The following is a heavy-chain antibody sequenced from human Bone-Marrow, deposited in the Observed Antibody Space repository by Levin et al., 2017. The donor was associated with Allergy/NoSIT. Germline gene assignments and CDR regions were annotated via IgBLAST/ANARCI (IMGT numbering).Heavy chain of an antibody. V-gene: IGHV3-7*01. J-gene: IGHJ4*02. CDR2: ISLDGSVK. D-gene: IGHD6-19*01. CDR1: GFTFSRYY. Sequence: GGSLRLSCTASGFTFSRYYINWVRQAPGSGLELLAIISLDGSVKYYVDSVKGRFTISRDNAKNSLYLQIHTLRAEDKAVYYCVGGLGWLPDYWGQGTLVTVSS. CDR3: VGGLGWLPDY.